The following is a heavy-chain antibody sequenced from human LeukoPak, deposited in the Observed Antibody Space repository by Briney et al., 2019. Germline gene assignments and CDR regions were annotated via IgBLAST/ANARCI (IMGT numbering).Heavy chain of an antibody. J-gene: IGHJ5*02. CDR3: ARSGYSSSWYGVGFNWFDP. D-gene: IGHD6-13*01. V-gene: IGHV4-38-2*02. CDR1: GYSISSGYY. Sequence: SETLSLTCTVSGYSISSGYYWGWIRQPPGKGLEWIGSIFHSGSTYYNPSLKSRVTISVDTSKNQFSLKLSSVTAADTAVYYCARSGYSSSWYGVGFNWFDPWGQGTLVTVSS. CDR2: IFHSGST.